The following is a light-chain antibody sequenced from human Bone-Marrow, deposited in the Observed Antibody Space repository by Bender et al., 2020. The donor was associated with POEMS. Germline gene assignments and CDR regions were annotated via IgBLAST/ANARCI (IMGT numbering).Light chain of an antibody. Sequence: QSALTQPRSVSGSPGQSVTISCTGTTSDIGTYNYVSWFQQHPGKAPKLLIYDVSNRPSGVSNRFSGSKSGNTASLTISGLPAEDEADYYCSSYTSSSTMWLFGGGTKLTVL. V-gene: IGLV2-14*01. CDR1: TSDIGTYNY. J-gene: IGLJ3*02. CDR3: SSYTSSSTMWL. CDR2: DVS.